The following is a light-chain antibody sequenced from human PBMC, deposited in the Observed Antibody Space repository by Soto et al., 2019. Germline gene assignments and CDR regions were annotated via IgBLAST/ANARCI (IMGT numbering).Light chain of an antibody. V-gene: IGKV3-20*01. J-gene: IGKJ1*01. Sequence: EIVLTQSPGTLSLSPGEGATLSCRASQSITSNYLAWYQQKSGRPPRLLIFGASSRATGTPDRFSGSGSGTDFTRSISRLEPEDFAVYACQQYGSLPGTFGQGTKVESK. CDR1: QSITSNY. CDR3: QQYGSLPGT. CDR2: GAS.